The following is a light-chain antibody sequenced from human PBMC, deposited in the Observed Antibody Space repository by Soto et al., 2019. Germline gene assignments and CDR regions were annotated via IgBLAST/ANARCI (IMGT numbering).Light chain of an antibody. Sequence: DIVLTQSPGTLYLSPGERATLSCRASQSVSSNYLAWYQQKRGQAPRLLIYAASAMATGIPDRFSGSGSGTDFTLTISRLEPEDFAVYFCQLYGSSPPSYTFGQGTKLEIK. CDR2: AAS. CDR3: QLYGSSPPSYT. CDR1: QSVSSNY. V-gene: IGKV3-20*01. J-gene: IGKJ2*01.